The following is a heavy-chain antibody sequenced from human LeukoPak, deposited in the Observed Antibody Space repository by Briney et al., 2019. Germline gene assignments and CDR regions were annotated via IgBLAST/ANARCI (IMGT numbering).Heavy chain of an antibody. V-gene: IGHV4-59*01. Sequence: PSETLSLTCTVSGGSISSYYWSWIRQPPGKGLEWIGYIYYSGSTNYNPSLKSRVTISVDTSKNQFSLKLSSVTAADTAVYYCANTYSSGGSCYPFDIWGQGTMVTVSS. D-gene: IGHD2-15*01. J-gene: IGHJ3*02. CDR1: GGSISSYY. CDR3: ANTYSSGGSCYPFDI. CDR2: IYYSGST.